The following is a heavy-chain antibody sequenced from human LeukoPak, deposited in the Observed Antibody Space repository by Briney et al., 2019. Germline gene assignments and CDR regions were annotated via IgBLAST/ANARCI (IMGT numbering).Heavy chain of an antibody. D-gene: IGHD3-16*01. CDR2: ISVIGGST. J-gene: IGHJ6*02. CDR1: GFTFSSYA. V-gene: IGHV3-23*01. Sequence: PGGSLRLSCAASGFTFSSYAMSWVRQAPGKGLEWVSSISVIGGSTYYADSVRGRFTISRDNSKNTLYPQMNSLRAEDTAVYYCAAAYFGMDQYYYGMDVWGQGTTVTVSS. CDR3: AAAYFGMDQYYYGMDV.